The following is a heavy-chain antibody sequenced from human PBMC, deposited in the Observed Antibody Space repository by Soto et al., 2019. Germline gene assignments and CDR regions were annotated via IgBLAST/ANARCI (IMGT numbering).Heavy chain of an antibody. CDR3: ARDLNLAVAGSLLNWFDP. J-gene: IGHJ5*02. V-gene: IGHV4-59*01. Sequence: SETLSLTCSVSGVPINNFYWSWIRQPPGKGLEWIGYIYSSGSTNYNPSLKSRVTMSLDTSKNQLSLNLRSVTAADTAVYYCARDLNLAVAGSLLNWFDPWCQGTLVTFSS. CDR2: IYSSGST. D-gene: IGHD6-19*01. CDR1: GVPINNFY.